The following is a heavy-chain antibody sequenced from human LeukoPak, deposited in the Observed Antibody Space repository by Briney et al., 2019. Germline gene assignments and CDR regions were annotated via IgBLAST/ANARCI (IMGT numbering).Heavy chain of an antibody. CDR3: ASTRWYYYDSSGYPSDY. CDR1: GFTFSDYA. CDR2: ISYDGSNK. V-gene: IGHV3-30-3*01. J-gene: IGHJ4*02. D-gene: IGHD3-22*01. Sequence: GRSLRLSCAASGFTFSDYAMHWVRQAPGKGLECVAVISYDGSNKYYADSVKGRFTISRDDSKNTLYLQMNSLRTEDTAIYYCASTRWYYYDSSGYPSDYWGQGTLVTVSS.